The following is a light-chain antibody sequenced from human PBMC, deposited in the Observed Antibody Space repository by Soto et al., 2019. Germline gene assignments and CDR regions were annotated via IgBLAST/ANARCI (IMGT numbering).Light chain of an antibody. CDR1: QSSSSW. CDR3: PQYNSYSWT. CDR2: DAS. V-gene: IGKV1-5*01. Sequence: DIQMTQSPSPRSASVGDRVTITCRASQSSSSWLVWYQQKPGKAPKLLIYDASSLESGVPSRFSGSGSGTEFTLTTISLRADEFATSCCPQYNSYSWTFGQGTTVELK. J-gene: IGKJ1*01.